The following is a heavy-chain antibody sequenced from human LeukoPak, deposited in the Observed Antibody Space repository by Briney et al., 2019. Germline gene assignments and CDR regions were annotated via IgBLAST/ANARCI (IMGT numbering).Heavy chain of an antibody. D-gene: IGHD1-26*01. V-gene: IGHV3-7*01. CDR1: GFTFSTYW. J-gene: IGHJ4*02. CDR2: IQEDGSGK. CDR3: ARADFSGKIFDH. Sequence: GGSLTPSCAASGFTFSTYWMTWVRQTPGKGLEWVAHIQEDGSGKHYVDSVKGRFTISRDNARNSLYLQLNSLGAEDTAVYYCARADFSGKIFDHWGQGTPVTVSS.